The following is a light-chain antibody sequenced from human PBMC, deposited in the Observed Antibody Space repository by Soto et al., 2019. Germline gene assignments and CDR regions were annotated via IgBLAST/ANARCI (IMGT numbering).Light chain of an antibody. CDR3: QQYGDSPHT. J-gene: IGKJ4*01. CDR2: GAS. Sequence: EIVLTQSPGTLSSSPGERATFSCRASQSVSSNFLAWYQQKSGQTPRLLIYGASSRASGIPDRFSGSGSGTDFTLTISRLEPEDFAVYYCQQYGDSPHTFGGGTKVDIK. V-gene: IGKV3-20*01. CDR1: QSVSSNF.